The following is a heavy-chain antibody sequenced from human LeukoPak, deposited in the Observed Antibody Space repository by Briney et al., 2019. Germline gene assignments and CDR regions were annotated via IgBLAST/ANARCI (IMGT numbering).Heavy chain of an antibody. CDR2: IYYSGSA. Sequence: PSETLSLTCTVSGGSVSSGTYYWSWIRQPPGKGLEWIGYIYYSGSANYNPSLKSRVTISVDTSKNQFSLKLSSVTAADTAVYYCARDRVRGNSNPYFDYWGQGTLVTVSS. V-gene: IGHV4-61*01. D-gene: IGHD4-11*01. CDR1: GGSVSSGTYY. CDR3: ARDRVRGNSNPYFDY. J-gene: IGHJ4*02.